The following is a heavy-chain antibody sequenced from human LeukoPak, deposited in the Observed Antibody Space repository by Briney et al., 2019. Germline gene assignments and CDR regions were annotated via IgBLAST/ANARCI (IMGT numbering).Heavy chain of an antibody. D-gene: IGHD2-15*01. CDR1: GFTFSSYA. CDR2: ISGSGGST. V-gene: IGHV3-23*01. CDR3: AKTNHFVVVVAAVDY. Sequence: GGSLRLSCAASGFTFSSYAMSWVRQAPGKGLEWVSAISGSGGSTYYADSVKGRFTISRDNSKNTLYLQMNRLRAEDTAVYYCAKTNHFVVVVAAVDYWGQGTLVTVSS. J-gene: IGHJ4*02.